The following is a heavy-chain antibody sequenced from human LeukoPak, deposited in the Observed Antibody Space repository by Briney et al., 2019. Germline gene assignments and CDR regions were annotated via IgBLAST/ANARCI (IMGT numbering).Heavy chain of an antibody. Sequence: SETLSLTCTVSGGSITSHYWTWVRQPPGKGLEWIGHIYYSGSTNYNPSLKSRVTISVDTSKNQRSLKLSSVTAADTAVYYCARGRRHSGSYLVDYWGQGTLVTVSS. J-gene: IGHJ4*02. CDR2: IYYSGST. D-gene: IGHD1-26*01. V-gene: IGHV4-59*11. CDR3: ARGRRHSGSYLVDY. CDR1: GGSITSHY.